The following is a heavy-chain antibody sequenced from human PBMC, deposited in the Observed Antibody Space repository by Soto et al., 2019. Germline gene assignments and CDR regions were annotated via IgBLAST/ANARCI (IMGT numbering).Heavy chain of an antibody. Sequence: PGGSLRLSCAASGFTFSSYGMHWVRQAPGKGLEWVAVISYDGSNKYYADSVKGRFTISRDNSKNTLYLQMNSLRAEDTAVYYCAKAAVSRWLGDYYFDYWGQGTLVTVSS. J-gene: IGHJ4*02. V-gene: IGHV3-30*18. CDR1: GFTFSSYG. CDR2: ISYDGSNK. D-gene: IGHD3-10*01. CDR3: AKAAVSRWLGDYYFDY.